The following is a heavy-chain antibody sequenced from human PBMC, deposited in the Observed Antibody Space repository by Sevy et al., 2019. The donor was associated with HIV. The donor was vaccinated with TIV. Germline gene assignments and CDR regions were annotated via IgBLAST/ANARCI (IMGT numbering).Heavy chain of an antibody. V-gene: IGHV4-31*03. CDR2: IYYSGST. Sequence: SDTLSLTCTVSGGSISSGGYYWSWIRQHPGKGLEWIGYIYYSGSTYYNPSLKSRVTISVDTSKNQFSLKLSSVTAADTAVYYCASGVYYYDSSGYPPDWYLDLWGRGTLVTVSS. J-gene: IGHJ2*01. CDR3: ASGVYYYDSSGYPPDWYLDL. CDR1: GGSISSGGYY. D-gene: IGHD3-22*01.